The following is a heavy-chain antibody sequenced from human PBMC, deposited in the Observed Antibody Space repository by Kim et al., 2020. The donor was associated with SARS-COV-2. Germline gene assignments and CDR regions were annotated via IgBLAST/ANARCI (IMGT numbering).Heavy chain of an antibody. Sequence: KSRVTISADTSKNQFSLKLSSVTAADTAVYYCARDPQLLWFGELLSGVDYWGQGTLVTVSS. CDR3: ARDPQLLWFGELLSGVDY. J-gene: IGHJ4*02. V-gene: IGHV4-39*07. D-gene: IGHD3-10*01.